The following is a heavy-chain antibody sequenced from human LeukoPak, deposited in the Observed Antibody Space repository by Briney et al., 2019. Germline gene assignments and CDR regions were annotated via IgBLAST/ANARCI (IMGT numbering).Heavy chain of an antibody. CDR1: GGSISSSSYY. CDR2: IYYSGST. Sequence: PETLSLTCTVSGGSISSSSYYWGWIRQPPGKGLEWIGSIYYSGSTYYNPSLKSRVTISVDTSKNQFSLKLSSVTAADTAVYYCAMTYYDILTGSEDAFDIWGQGTMVTVSS. V-gene: IGHV4-39*07. J-gene: IGHJ3*02. D-gene: IGHD3-9*01. CDR3: AMTYYDILTGSEDAFDI.